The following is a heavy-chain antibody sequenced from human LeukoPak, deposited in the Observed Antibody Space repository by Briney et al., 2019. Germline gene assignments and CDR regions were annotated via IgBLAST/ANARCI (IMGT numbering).Heavy chain of an antibody. CDR3: AKRPQSSGYYYADY. Sequence: QPGGSLRLSCAASGFTFSSYAMSWVRQAPGKGLEWVSAISGSGGSTYYADSVKGRFTISRDNSKNTLYLHINSLRADDTAVYYCAKRPQSSGYYYADYWGQGTLVTVSS. CDR1: GFTFSSYA. CDR2: ISGSGGST. J-gene: IGHJ4*02. D-gene: IGHD3-22*01. V-gene: IGHV3-23*01.